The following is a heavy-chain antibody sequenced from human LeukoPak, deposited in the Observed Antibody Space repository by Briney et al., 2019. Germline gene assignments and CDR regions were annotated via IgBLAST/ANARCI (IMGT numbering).Heavy chain of an antibody. CDR1: GGSISSHY. D-gene: IGHD5-24*01. CDR3: ARDYGYPSYWYFDL. J-gene: IGHJ2*01. Sequence: SETLSLTCTVSGGSISSHYWSWLRQPPGKGLEWLGYICYSGSTNYNPCLKSRVTISVDTSKNQFSLKLSSVTAADTAVYYCARDYGYPSYWYFDLWGRGTLVTVSS. V-gene: IGHV4-59*11. CDR2: ICYSGST.